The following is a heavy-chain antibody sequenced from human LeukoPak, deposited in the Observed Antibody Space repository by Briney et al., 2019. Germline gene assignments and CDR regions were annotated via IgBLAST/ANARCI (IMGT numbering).Heavy chain of an antibody. CDR3: AREGYYDSSGSYFDY. CDR1: GGTFSSYA. V-gene: IGHV1-69*13. D-gene: IGHD3-22*01. CDR2: IIPIFGTA. J-gene: IGHJ4*02. Sequence: SVKVSCKASGGTFSSYAISWVRQAPGQGLEWMGGIIPIFGTANYAQKFQGRVTITADESTSTAYMELSSLRSEDTAAYYCAREGYYDSSGSYFDYWGQGTLVTVSS.